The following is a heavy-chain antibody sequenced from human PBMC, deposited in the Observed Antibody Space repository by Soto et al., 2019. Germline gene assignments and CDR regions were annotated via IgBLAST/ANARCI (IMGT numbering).Heavy chain of an antibody. V-gene: IGHV3-30-3*01. CDR1: GSTFSTYA. J-gene: IGHJ4*02. CDR2: ISYDGSNK. CDR3: AIKATVDY. Sequence: QVQLVESGGGAVQPGRSLRLSCAASGSTFSTYAIHWVRQAPGKGLEWVAVISYDGSNKYYADSVKGRFTISRDNSKNTLYLQMNSLRAEDTAVYYGAIKATVDYWGQGTLVIVSS.